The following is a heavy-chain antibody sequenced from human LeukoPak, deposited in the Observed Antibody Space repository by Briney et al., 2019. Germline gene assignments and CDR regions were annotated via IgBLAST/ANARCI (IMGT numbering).Heavy chain of an antibody. J-gene: IGHJ5*02. CDR2: ISSGSTYI. D-gene: IGHD6-19*01. Sequence: GGSLRLSCAASGFTFNTYSMNWVRQAPGKGLEWVSSISSGSTYIYYADSVKGRFTISRDNAKNSLYLQMNSLRAEDTAVYYCARDLGIAVAGTSSWGQGTLVTVSS. V-gene: IGHV3-21*01. CDR3: ARDLGIAVAGTSS. CDR1: GFTFNTYS.